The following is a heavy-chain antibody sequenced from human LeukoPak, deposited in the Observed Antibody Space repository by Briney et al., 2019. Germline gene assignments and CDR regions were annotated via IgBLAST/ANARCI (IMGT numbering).Heavy chain of an antibody. V-gene: IGHV3-21*01. Sequence: GGSLRLSCTVSGFTLSSYAMKWVRRAPGQGLEWVSSISSSSSDIYYTDSVKGRFTISRDNAKNSLYLQMNSLRDEDTAVYYCVTDYGGSSGAFDIWGQGTMVTVSS. CDR3: VTDYGGSSGAFDI. CDR2: ISSSSSDI. J-gene: IGHJ3*02. D-gene: IGHD4-23*01. CDR1: GFTLSSYA.